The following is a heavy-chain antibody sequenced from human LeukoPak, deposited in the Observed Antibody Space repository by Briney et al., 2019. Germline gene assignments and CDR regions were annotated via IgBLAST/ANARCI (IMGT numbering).Heavy chain of an antibody. CDR1: GYTFTSYY. V-gene: IGHV1-46*01. D-gene: IGHD2-15*01. Sequence: ASVKVSCKASGYTFTSYYMHWVRQAPGQGLEWMGIINPSGGSTSYAQKFQGRVTMTRETSISTAYMELSRLRSDDTAVYYCARVGSLRYCSGGSCYNWFDPWGQGTLVTVSS. CDR2: INPSGGST. J-gene: IGHJ5*02. CDR3: ARVGSLRYCSGGSCYNWFDP.